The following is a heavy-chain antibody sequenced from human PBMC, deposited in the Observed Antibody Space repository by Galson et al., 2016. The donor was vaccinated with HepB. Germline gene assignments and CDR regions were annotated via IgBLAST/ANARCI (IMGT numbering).Heavy chain of an antibody. J-gene: IGHJ3*01. D-gene: IGHD4-17*01. CDR2: IHPSDSDT. CDR1: GYRFTSYW. Sequence: QSGAEVKKPGESLRISCQGAGYRFTSYWIGWVRQMPGKGLDWMGIIHPSDSDTTYNPSFQGQVTISADKSISSVYLQWSSLKASDTAMYYCASATGSAVTLAFDVWGQGTMVTVSS. V-gene: IGHV5-51*01. CDR3: ASATGSAVTLAFDV.